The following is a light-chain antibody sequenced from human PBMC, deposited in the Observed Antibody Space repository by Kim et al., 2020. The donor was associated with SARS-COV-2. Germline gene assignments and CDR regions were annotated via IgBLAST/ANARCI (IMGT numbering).Light chain of an antibody. V-gene: IGLV2-14*03. CDR3: SSYTRSTTYV. CDR1: SSDVGAFIF. CDR2: DVS. J-gene: IGLJ1*01. Sequence: QSALTQPASVSGSPGQSITISCTGTSSDVGAFIFVSWYQQHPGKAPKLIISDVSHRPPGFSNRFSGSKSGNTASLTISGLQAEDEADYYCSSYTRSTTYVFGTGTKVTVL.